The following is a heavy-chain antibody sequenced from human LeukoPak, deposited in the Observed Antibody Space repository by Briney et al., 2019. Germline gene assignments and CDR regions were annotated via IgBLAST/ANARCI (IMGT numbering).Heavy chain of an antibody. CDR1: GFTFSSYE. CDR2: ISSSGSTI. Sequence: GGSLRLSCAASGFTFSSYEMNWVRQAPGKGLEWVSYISSSGSTIYYADSVKGRFTISRDNAKNSLYLQMNSLRAEDTAVYYCAKNPGYSYGYPWFDPWGQGTLVTVSS. CDR3: AKNPGYSYGYPWFDP. V-gene: IGHV3-48*03. J-gene: IGHJ5*02. D-gene: IGHD5-18*01.